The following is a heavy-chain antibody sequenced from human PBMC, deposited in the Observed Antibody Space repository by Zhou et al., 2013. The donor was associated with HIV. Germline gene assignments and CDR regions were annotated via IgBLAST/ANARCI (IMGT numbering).Heavy chain of an antibody. J-gene: IGHJ4*02. D-gene: IGHD4-17*01. CDR3: ASGQDYGDYDY. Sequence: QVQLVQSGAEVKKPGASVRVSCKASGYIFTDYYMHWVRQAPGQGLEWMGWINPNSGGTKYAQKFQGRVTMTRDTSITTAYMELSRLRSDDTAVYYCASGQDYGDYDYWGQGTLVTVSS. V-gene: IGHV1-2*02. CDR1: GYIFTDYY. CDR2: INPNSGGT.